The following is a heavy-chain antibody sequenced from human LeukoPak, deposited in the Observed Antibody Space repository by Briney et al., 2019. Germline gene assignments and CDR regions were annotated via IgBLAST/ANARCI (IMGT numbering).Heavy chain of an antibody. V-gene: IGHV4-38-2*02. D-gene: IGHD1-14*01. CDR2: IYHSGST. CDR1: GYSISSAYY. J-gene: IGHJ4*02. CDR3: ARNPPATAEFYFDY. Sequence: SETLSLTCTVSGYSISSAYYWGLIRQPPGKGLEWIGSIYHSGSTYYNASLKSRVTISLDTSKNQFSLKLSSVTAADTAVYYCARNPPATAEFYFDYWGQGTLVTVSS.